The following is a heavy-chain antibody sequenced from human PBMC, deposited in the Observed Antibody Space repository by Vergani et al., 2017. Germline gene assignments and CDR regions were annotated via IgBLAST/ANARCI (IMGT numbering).Heavy chain of an antibody. Sequence: QLQLQESGPGLVKPSETLSLTCTVSGGSISSCSYYWGWIRQPPGKGLEWIGSIYNCGSTYYKPSLKSRVSMSVDTSKNQFSLRLSSVTAADTAVYYCARPEESSGWYCFDYWGQGTLVTVSS. D-gene: IGHD6-19*01. CDR2: IYNCGST. J-gene: IGHJ4*02. V-gene: IGHV4-39*01. CDR3: ARPEESSGWYCFDY. CDR1: GGSISSCSYY.